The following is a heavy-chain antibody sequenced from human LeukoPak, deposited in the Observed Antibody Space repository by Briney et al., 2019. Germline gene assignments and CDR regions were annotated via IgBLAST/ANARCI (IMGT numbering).Heavy chain of an antibody. J-gene: IGHJ4*02. CDR3: ARGFREDTAMEYYFDY. CDR1: GYTFTGYY. Sequence: KPGASVKVSCKASGYTFTGYYMHWVRQAPGQGLEWMGWINPNSGGTNYAQKFQGRVTMTRDTSISTAYMELSRLRSDDTAVYYCARGFREDTAMEYYFDYWGQGTLVTVSS. CDR2: INPNSGGT. V-gene: IGHV1-2*02. D-gene: IGHD5-18*01.